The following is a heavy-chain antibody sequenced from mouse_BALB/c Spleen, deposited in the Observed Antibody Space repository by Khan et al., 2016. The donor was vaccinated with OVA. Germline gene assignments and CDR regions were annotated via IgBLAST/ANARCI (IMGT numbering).Heavy chain of an antibody. Sequence: VQLQQSGTELARPGASVKMSCKASGYTFTSYTMHWVKQRPGQGLEWIGYINPSSGYTNYNQKFKDKATLTADKSSITAYMQLSSLTSEDSAIYYCAREGAYYRSDGWFAYWGQGTLVYFSA. J-gene: IGHJ3*01. CDR3: AREGAYYRSDGWFAY. D-gene: IGHD2-14*01. V-gene: IGHV1-4*01. CDR2: INPSSGYT. CDR1: GYTFTSYT.